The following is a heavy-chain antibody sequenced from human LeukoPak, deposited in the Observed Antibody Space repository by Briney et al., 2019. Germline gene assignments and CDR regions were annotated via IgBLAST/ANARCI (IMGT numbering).Heavy chain of an antibody. CDR3: ATYGSGSPDY. CDR1: GGTFSSYA. D-gene: IGHD3-10*01. V-gene: IGHV1-69*06. CDR2: IIPIFGTA. J-gene: IGHJ4*02. Sequence: GASVKVSCKASGGTFSSYAISWVRQAPGQGLEWMGGIIPIFGTANHAQKFQGRVTITADKSTSTAYMELRSLRSDDTAVYYCATYGSGSPDYWGQGTLVTVSS.